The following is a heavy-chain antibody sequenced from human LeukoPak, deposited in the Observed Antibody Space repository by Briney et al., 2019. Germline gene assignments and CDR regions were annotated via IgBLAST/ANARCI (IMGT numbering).Heavy chain of an antibody. V-gene: IGHV3-48*03. Sequence: GGSLRLSCAVSGFTFISYETNWVRHAPGKWLGCVSYTISSGTYIYYADSVKGRFTISRDNANNSLYLQINSLRAEDTGVYYCARGRGVVATTTQGDWGQGTLVTVSS. CDR1: GFTFISYE. CDR3: ARGRGVVATTTQGD. CDR2: TISSGTYI. J-gene: IGHJ4*02. D-gene: IGHD1-26*01.